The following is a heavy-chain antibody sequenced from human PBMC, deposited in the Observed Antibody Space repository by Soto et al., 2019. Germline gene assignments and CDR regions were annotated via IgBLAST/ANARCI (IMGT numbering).Heavy chain of an antibody. Sequence: QMRLQESGPGLVKPSETLSLSCTVSGASVGSSDYYWGWIRQSPAKGLEWIGSFYSIASTDCNPSLESRVTISVDTSKNQVSLKLSSVTAADTAVYYCARHTSAVVIASFDIWGQGTMVTVSA. CDR3: ARHTSAVVIASFDI. CDR2: FYSIAST. V-gene: IGHV4-39*01. D-gene: IGHD2-21*01. CDR1: GASVGSSDYY. J-gene: IGHJ3*02.